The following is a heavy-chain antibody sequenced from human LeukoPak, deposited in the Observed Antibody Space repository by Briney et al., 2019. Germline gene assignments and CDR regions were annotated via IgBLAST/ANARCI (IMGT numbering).Heavy chain of an antibody. J-gene: IGHJ4*02. Sequence: GESLRLSCAASGFTFSDAWMYWIRQAPGKGLEWVGRIKSKSDGGAAEYAAPVKGRFTISRDDSESTLYLQMDSLQAEDTAVYYCARIVVLADRAGYWGQGTLVTVSS. CDR1: GFTFSDAW. D-gene: IGHD2-21*01. CDR2: IKSKSDGGAA. V-gene: IGHV3-15*01. CDR3: ARIVVLADRAGY.